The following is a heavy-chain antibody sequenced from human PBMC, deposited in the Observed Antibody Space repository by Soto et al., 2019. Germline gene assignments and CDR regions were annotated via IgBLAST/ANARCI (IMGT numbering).Heavy chain of an antibody. CDR3: ARDSFITARPEHYYYGMDV. J-gene: IGHJ6*02. Sequence: ASVKVSCKASGYTFTSYYMHWVRQAPGRGLEWMGIINPSGGSTSYAQKFQGRVTMTRDTSTSTVYMELSSLRSEDTAVYYCARDSFITARPEHYYYGMDVWGQGTTVIGSS. CDR1: GYTFTSYY. V-gene: IGHV1-46*03. CDR2: INPSGGST. D-gene: IGHD3-22*01.